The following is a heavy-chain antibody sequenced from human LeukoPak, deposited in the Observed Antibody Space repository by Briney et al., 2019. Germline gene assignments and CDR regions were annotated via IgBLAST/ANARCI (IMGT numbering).Heavy chain of an antibody. CDR2: IGSISNNYK. CDR1: GFTFSTYN. V-gene: IGHV3-21*01. CDR3: TRVGYIDEGIDY. J-gene: IGHJ4*02. D-gene: IGHD5-24*01. Sequence: KSGGSLRLSCKASGFTFSTYNMHWVRQAPGKGLEWVSTIGSISNNYKYYADSVKGRFTISRDNAKNSLYLQMNSLRAEDTAIYYCTRVGYIDEGIDYWGQGTLVTVSS.